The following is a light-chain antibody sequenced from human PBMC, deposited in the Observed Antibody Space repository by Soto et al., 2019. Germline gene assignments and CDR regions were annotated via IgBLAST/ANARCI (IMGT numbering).Light chain of an antibody. Sequence: QSVLTQPPSXSGAXXXXXXXSCTGSSSNIGAGYDVHWYQHLPGTAPKLLIYGNTNRPSGVPDRFSGSKSGTSASLAITGLQAEDEADYYCQSHDSSLNSWVFGGGTKLTVL. CDR2: GNT. J-gene: IGLJ3*02. CDR1: SSNIGAGYD. CDR3: QSHDSSLNSWV. V-gene: IGLV1-40*01.